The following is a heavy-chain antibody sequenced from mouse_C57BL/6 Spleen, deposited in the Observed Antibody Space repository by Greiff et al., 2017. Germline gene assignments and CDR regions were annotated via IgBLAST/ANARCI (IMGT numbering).Heavy chain of an antibody. D-gene: IGHD1-1*01. CDR2: ISSGSSTI. CDR1: GFTFTDYG. J-gene: IGHJ4*01. CDR3: ARGDGSSSYAMDY. Sequence: EVQLVESGGGLVKPGGSLKLSCAASGFTFTDYGMHWVRQAPETGLEWVAYISSGSSTIYYADTVTGRFTISRDNAKNTLFLQMTSLRSEDTAMYYCARGDGSSSYAMDYWGQGTSVTVSS. V-gene: IGHV5-17*01.